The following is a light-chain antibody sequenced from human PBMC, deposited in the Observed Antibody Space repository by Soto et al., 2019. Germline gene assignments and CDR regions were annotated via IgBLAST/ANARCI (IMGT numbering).Light chain of an antibody. V-gene: IGKV1-5*01. CDR1: QSISSW. Sequence: DIQMTQSPSTLSASVGDRVTITCRASQSISSWLAWXXQKPGKAPKLLIYDASSLQSGVPSRXTGXGYGPDFTLTVNSLQAEDFATYYCQQGYSSPATFGQGTRLEIK. J-gene: IGKJ5*01. CDR3: QQGYSSPAT. CDR2: DAS.